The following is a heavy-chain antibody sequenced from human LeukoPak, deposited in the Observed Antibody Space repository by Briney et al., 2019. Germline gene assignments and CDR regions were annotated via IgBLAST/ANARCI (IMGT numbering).Heavy chain of an antibody. J-gene: IGHJ5*02. Sequence: PSQTLSLTCTVSGGSISSGSYYWSWIRQPAGKGLEWIGRIYTSGSTNYNPSLKSRVTISVDMSKNQFSLKLSSVTAADTAVYYCAREIAAARVKNWFDPWGQGTLVTVSS. CDR1: GGSISSGSYY. V-gene: IGHV4-61*02. CDR3: AREIAAARVKNWFDP. D-gene: IGHD6-13*01. CDR2: IYTSGST.